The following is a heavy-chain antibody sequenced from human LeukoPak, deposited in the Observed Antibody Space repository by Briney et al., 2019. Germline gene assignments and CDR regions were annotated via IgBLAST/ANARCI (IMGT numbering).Heavy chain of an antibody. Sequence: SSETLSLTCTVSGGSISSSSYFWGWIRQPPGKGLEWIGSISYSGATYYNSSLKSRVTISVDTSKNQFSVKLSSVTAADTAVYYCARLVGSAWHEDCWGQGTLVSVSS. V-gene: IGHV4-39*01. CDR1: GGSISSSSYF. CDR2: ISYSGAT. J-gene: IGHJ4*02. D-gene: IGHD6-19*01. CDR3: ARLVGSAWHEDC.